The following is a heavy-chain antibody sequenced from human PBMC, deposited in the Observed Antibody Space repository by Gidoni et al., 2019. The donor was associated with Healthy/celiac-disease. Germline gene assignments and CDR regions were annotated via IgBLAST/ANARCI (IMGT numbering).Heavy chain of an antibody. CDR1: GGSFSGYY. CDR2: INHSGST. J-gene: IGHJ6*03. CDR3: ARTLGRYCSSTSCYEGYYYYYMDV. D-gene: IGHD2-2*01. Sequence: QVQLQQWGAGLLKPSETLSLTCAVYGGSFSGYYWSWIRQPPGKGLEWIGEINHSGSTHYKPSLKSRVTISVDTSKNQFSLKLSSVTAADTAVYYCARTLGRYCSSTSCYEGYYYYYMDVWGKGTTVTVSS. V-gene: IGHV4-34*01.